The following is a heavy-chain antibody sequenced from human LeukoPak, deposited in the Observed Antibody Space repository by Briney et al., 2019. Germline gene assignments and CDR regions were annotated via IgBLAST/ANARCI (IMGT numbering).Heavy chain of an antibody. CDR2: IRSKAYGGTT. CDR1: GFTFGDYA. CDR3: AFIFSSGPDY. D-gene: IGHD6-19*01. J-gene: IGHJ4*02. V-gene: IGHV3-49*03. Sequence: GGSLRLSCTASGFTFGDYAMSWFRQAPGKGLEWVGFIRSKAYGGTTECAASVKGRFTISRDDSKSIAYLQMNSLKTEDTAVYYCAFIFSSGPDYWGQGTLVTVSS.